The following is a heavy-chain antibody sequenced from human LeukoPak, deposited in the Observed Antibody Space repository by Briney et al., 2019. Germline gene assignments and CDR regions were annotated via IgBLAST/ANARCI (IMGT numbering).Heavy chain of an antibody. D-gene: IGHD6-13*01. CDR2: IYHSGNS. CDR1: GFTVSSNS. V-gene: IGHV4-4*02. CDR3: ARASSWYALGY. Sequence: GSLRLSCTVSGFTVSSNSMSWVRQPPGKGLEWIGEIYHSGNSNYNPSLKSRVTISIDKSKNQFSLKLSSVTAADTAVYYCARASSWYALGYWGQGTLVTVSS. J-gene: IGHJ4*02.